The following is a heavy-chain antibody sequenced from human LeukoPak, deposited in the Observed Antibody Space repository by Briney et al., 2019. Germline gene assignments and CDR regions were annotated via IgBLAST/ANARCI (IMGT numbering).Heavy chain of an antibody. CDR3: ARGYYSSTSCYLLLDY. D-gene: IGHD2-2*01. V-gene: IGHV1-3*01. Sequence: ASVKVSCKASGYTFTSYAMHWVRQAPGQRLEWMGWINAGNGNTKYSQKLQGRVTITRDTSASTAYMELSSLRSEDTAVYYCARGYYSSTSCYLLLDYWGQGTLVTVSS. J-gene: IGHJ4*02. CDR2: INAGNGNT. CDR1: GYTFTSYA.